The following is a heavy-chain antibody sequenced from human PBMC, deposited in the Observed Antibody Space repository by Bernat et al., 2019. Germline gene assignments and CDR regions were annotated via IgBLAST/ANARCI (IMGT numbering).Heavy chain of an antibody. CDR3: AKQLGGAYDSSGYYGVHY. D-gene: IGHD3-22*01. Sequence: QVQLVESGGGVVQPGRSLRLSCAASGFTFSSYAMHWVRQAPGKGLEWVAVISYDGSKIFYADSVKGRFTISRDNSKSTSYLQMNSLRAEDTAVYYCAKQLGGAYDSSGYYGVHYWGQGTLVTVSS. J-gene: IGHJ4*02. V-gene: IGHV3-30*18. CDR2: ISYDGSKI. CDR1: GFTFSSYA.